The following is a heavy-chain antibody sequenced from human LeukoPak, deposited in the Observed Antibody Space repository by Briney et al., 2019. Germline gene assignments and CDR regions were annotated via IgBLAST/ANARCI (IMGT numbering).Heavy chain of an antibody. CDR2: IYYSGST. D-gene: IGHD3-22*01. CDR1: GGSISSYY. Sequence: ASETLSLTCTVSGGSISSYYWSWIRQPPGKGLEWIGYIYYSGSTNYNPSLKSRVTISVDTSKNQFSLKLSSATAAGTAVYYCARLSSGYYSSWFDPWGQGTLVTVSS. V-gene: IGHV4-59*01. CDR3: ARLSSGYYSSWFDP. J-gene: IGHJ5*02.